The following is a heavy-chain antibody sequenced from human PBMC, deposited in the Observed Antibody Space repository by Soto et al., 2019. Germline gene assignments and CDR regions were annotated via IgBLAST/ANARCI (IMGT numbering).Heavy chain of an antibody. CDR1: GGSLSGYY. Sequence: GALSLTGAGYGGSLSGYYWRWIRQPPGKGLEGVSSIRSRSRYIYYAGSVKGRFTIPRDNAKNSLYLQMNSLRAEDTAVYYCERDGRAAVQTAYWGQRTLVTVSS. V-gene: IGHV3-21*01. J-gene: IGHJ4*02. D-gene: IGHD6-13*01. CDR3: ERDGRAAVQTAY. CDR2: IRSRSRYI.